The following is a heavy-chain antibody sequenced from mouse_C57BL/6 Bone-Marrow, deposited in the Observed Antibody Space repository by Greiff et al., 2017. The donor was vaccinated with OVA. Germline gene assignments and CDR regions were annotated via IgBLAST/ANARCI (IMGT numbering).Heavy chain of an antibody. D-gene: IGHD4-1*01. CDR3: VSPGSYYYAMDY. CDR1: GFSFNTYA. J-gene: IGHJ4*01. Sequence: EVKVVESGGGLVQPKGSLKLSCAASGFSFNTYAMNWVRQAPGKGLEWVARIRSKSNNYATYYADSVKDRFTISRDDSESMLYLQMNNLKTEDTAMYYCVSPGSYYYAMDYWGQGTSVTVSS. CDR2: IRSKSNNYAT. V-gene: IGHV10-1*01.